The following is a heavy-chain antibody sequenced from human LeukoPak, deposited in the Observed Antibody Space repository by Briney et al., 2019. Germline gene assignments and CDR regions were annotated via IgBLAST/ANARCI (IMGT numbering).Heavy chain of an antibody. D-gene: IGHD3-3*01. CDR2: ISYDGNNK. J-gene: IGHJ3*02. CDR3: ARDPTYYDFWSGYYYAFDI. V-gene: IGHV3-30-3*01. Sequence: GGSLRLSCAASGFTFSSYAMHWVRQAPGKGLEWVAVISYDGNNKYYADSVKGRFTISRDNSKNTLYLQMNSLRAEDTAVYYCARDPTYYDFWSGYYYAFDIWGQGTMVTVSS. CDR1: GFTFSSYA.